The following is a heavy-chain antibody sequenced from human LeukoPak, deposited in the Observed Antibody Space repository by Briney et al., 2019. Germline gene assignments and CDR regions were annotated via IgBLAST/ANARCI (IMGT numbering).Heavy chain of an antibody. V-gene: IGHV3-30*02. J-gene: IGHJ5*02. CDR3: ASAITGT. CDR2: IRYDGSNK. Sequence: GGSLRLSCAASGFTFSSYGMSWVRQAPGKGLEWVAFIRYDGSNKYYADSVKGRFTISRDNSKNTLYLQMNSLRPEDTAVYYCASAITGTWGQGTLVTVSS. CDR1: GFTFSSYG. D-gene: IGHD1-20*01.